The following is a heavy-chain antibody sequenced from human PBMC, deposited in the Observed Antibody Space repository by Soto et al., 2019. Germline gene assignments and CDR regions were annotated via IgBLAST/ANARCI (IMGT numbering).Heavy chain of an antibody. J-gene: IGHJ4*02. CDR2: INTGNGYT. Sequence: GASVKGSRKAVGDTFPTQARHWVRQAPGQTLEWLGWINTGNGYTQYPQKFQDRVTVTRDTSASTVYMELSSLDFEDTAIYYCARDRVGNDYWGQGTQVTVSS. V-gene: IGHV1-3*04. CDR1: GDTFPTQA. D-gene: IGHD2-15*01. CDR3: ARDRVGNDY.